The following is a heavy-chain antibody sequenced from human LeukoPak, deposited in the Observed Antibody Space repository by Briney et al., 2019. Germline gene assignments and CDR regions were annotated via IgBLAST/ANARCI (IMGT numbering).Heavy chain of an antibody. D-gene: IGHD3-3*01. V-gene: IGHV4-39*01. Sequence: PSETLSLTCTVSGGSISSNNYYWGWSRQPPGEGLEWIGTVYYSGITYYNPSLKSRLTISVDTSKNQFSLKLSSVTAADTAMYYCARLAYYDFWSGYYVDVWGKGTTVTVSS. CDR1: GGSISSNNYY. J-gene: IGHJ6*04. CDR3: ARLAYYDFWSGYYVDV. CDR2: VYYSGIT.